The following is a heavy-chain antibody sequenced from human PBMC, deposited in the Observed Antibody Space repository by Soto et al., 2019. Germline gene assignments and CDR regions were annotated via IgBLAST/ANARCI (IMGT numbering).Heavy chain of an antibody. CDR1: GGSISSGDYY. Sequence: QVQLQESGPGLVKPSQTLSLTCTVSGGSISSGDYYWSWIRQPPGKGLEWIGYIYYSGSTYYNPPLKSRGTISVDTSKNQFSLKLSSVTAADTAVYYCPTGDGDSSGYYPPYFDYWGQGTLVTVSS. CDR3: PTGDGDSSGYYPPYFDY. V-gene: IGHV4-30-4*01. CDR2: IYYSGST. D-gene: IGHD3-22*01. J-gene: IGHJ4*02.